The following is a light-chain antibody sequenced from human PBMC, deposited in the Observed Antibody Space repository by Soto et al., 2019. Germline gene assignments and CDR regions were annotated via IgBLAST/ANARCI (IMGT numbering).Light chain of an antibody. CDR3: SSYTTTSTVV. CDR2: DVY. V-gene: IGLV2-14*01. CDR1: SSDVGGYDY. Sequence: QSALTQPASVSGSPGQSITISCTGTSSDVGGYDYVSWFQQYPGKAPSLMLYDVYRRPSGVSYRFSGSKSGNTASLTISGLQAEDEADYYCSSYTTTSTVVFGGATKLTVL. J-gene: IGLJ2*01.